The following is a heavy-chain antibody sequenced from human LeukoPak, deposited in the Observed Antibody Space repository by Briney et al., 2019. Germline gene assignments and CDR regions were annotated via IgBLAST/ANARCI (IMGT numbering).Heavy chain of an antibody. CDR1: GYTFTSYD. Sequence: ASVKVSCKASGYTFTSYDINWVRQAPGQGLEWMGIINPSGGSTSYAQKFQGRVTMTRDMSTSTVYMELSSLRSEDTAVYYCASSSGSFSDAFDIWGQGTMVTVSS. J-gene: IGHJ3*02. CDR3: ASSSGSFSDAFDI. D-gene: IGHD1-26*01. CDR2: INPSGGST. V-gene: IGHV1-46*01.